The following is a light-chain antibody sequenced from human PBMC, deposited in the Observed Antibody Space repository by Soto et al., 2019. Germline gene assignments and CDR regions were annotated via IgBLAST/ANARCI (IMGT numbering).Light chain of an antibody. Sequence: DIQRTQSPSTLSASIGDRVTITCRASQNINNWIAWYQQKPGKAPKFLIYDASTLESGVPSRFSGSGSGTEFTLTISSLQPDDFATYYCKHYNSYSEAFGHGTKVDIK. CDR3: KHYNSYSEA. CDR2: DAS. V-gene: IGKV1-5*01. CDR1: QNINNW. J-gene: IGKJ1*01.